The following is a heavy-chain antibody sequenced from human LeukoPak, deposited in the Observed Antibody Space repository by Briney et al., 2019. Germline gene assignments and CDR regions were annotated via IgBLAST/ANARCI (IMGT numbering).Heavy chain of an antibody. CDR2: IVPIFGTA. D-gene: IGHD2-2*01. Sequence: SVKVSCKASGGTFSSYAISWVRQAPGQGLEWMGGIVPIFGTANYAQKFQGRVTITTDESTSTAYMELSSLRSEDTAVYYCARGPEVPAARVYYYYYMDVWGKGTTVTVSS. CDR3: ARGPEVPAARVYYYYYMDV. V-gene: IGHV1-69*05. CDR1: GGTFSSYA. J-gene: IGHJ6*03.